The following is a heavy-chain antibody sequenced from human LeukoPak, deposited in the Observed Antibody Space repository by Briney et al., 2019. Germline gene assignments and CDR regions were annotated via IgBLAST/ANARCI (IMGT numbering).Heavy chain of an antibody. V-gene: IGHV4-31*03. J-gene: IGHJ4*02. CDR1: GGSISSGGYY. D-gene: IGHD2-2*01. CDR2: IYYSGST. Sequence: PSETLSLTCTVSGGSISSGGYYWSWIRQHPGKGLEWIGYIYYSGSTYYNPSLKSRLTISVDTSKNQFSLKLSSVTAADTAVYYCASLVPAATFDYWGQGTLVTVSS. CDR3: ASLVPAATFDY.